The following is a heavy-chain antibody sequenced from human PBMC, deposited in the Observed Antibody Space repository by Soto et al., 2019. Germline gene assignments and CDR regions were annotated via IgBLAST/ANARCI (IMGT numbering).Heavy chain of an antibody. J-gene: IGHJ6*03. CDR2: IWYDGSNK. V-gene: IGHV3-33*01. D-gene: IGHD2-2*01. Sequence: GGSLRLSCAASGFTFSSYGMHWVRQAPGKGLEWVAVIWYDGSNKYYADSVKGRFTISRDNSKNTLYLQMNSLRAEDTAVYYCARGSCSSTSCYGGDYHYYYMDVWGKGTTVTVSS. CDR1: GFTFSSYG. CDR3: ARGSCSSTSCYGGDYHYYYMDV.